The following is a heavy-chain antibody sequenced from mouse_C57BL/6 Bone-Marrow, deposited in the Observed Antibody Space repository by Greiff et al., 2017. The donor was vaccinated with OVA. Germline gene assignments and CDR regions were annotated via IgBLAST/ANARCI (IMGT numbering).Heavy chain of an antibody. Sequence: EVKLMESGPELVKPGASVKISCKASGYSFTGYYMNWVKQSPEKSLEWIGEINPSTGGTTYNQKFKAKATLTVDKSSSTAYMQLKSLTSEDSAVYYCARWGYGYSFDYWGQGTTLTVSS. CDR1: GYSFTGYY. CDR3: ARWGYGYSFDY. D-gene: IGHD2-2*01. V-gene: IGHV1-42*01. CDR2: INPSTGGT. J-gene: IGHJ2*01.